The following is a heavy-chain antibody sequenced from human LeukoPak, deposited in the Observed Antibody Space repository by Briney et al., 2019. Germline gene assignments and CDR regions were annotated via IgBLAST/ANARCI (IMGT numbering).Heavy chain of an antibody. CDR3: ARAPRDSSSSNYMRRFDY. CDR2: IYHIVST. CDR1: GYSISSDNY. D-gene: IGHD3-22*01. V-gene: IGHV4-38-2*01. J-gene: IGHJ4*02. Sequence: SETLSLTCALSGYSISSDNYWVWIRQPPGQGLEWTGGIYHIVSTYYNPSLKSRVTMSVDTSKNQFSLKLSSVTAADTAVYYCARAPRDSSSSNYMRRFDYWGQGTLVTVSS.